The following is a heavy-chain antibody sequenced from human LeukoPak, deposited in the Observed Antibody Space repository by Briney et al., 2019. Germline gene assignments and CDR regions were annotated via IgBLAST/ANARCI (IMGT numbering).Heavy chain of an antibody. CDR1: AGSISSYY. D-gene: IGHD3-10*01. V-gene: IGHV4-59*12. J-gene: IGHJ5*02. CDR2: IYYSGST. Sequence: SETLSLTCTVSAGSISSYYWSWIRQPPGKGLEWIGSIYYSGSTYYNPSLKSRVTISVDTSKNQFSLKLSSVTAADTAVYYCARKYYYGSGSYYFDPWGQGTLVTVSS. CDR3: ARKYYYGSGSYYFDP.